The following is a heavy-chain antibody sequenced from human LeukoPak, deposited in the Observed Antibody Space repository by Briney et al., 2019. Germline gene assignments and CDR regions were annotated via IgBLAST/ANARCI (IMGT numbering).Heavy chain of an antibody. CDR1: GFTFSSYS. CDR2: ISSSSSYI. J-gene: IGHJ4*02. Sequence: PGGSLRLSCAASGFTFSSYSMNWVRQAPGKGLEWVSSISSSSSYIYYADSVKGRFTISRDNAKNSLYMQMNSLRPEDTAVYYCARSGGGNGYHYHFDYWGQGTLVTVSS. D-gene: IGHD3-22*01. CDR3: ARSGGGNGYHYHFDY. V-gene: IGHV3-21*01.